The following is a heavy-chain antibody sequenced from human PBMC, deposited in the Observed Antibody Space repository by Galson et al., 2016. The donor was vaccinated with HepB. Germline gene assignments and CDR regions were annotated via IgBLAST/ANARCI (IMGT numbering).Heavy chain of an antibody. Sequence: SLRLSCAASGFTFDDSVMSWVWQTPGKGLEWVSSLSTNSWINDYADSVRGRFTIARDNASTALYVSVNSLRASTKGHRSSPWR. J-gene: IGHJ5*02. CDR3: P. CDR2: LSTNSWIN. CDR1: GFTFDDSV. V-gene: IGHV3-9*01.